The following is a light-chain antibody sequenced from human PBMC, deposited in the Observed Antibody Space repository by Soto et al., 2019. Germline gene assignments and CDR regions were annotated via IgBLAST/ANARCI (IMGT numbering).Light chain of an antibody. J-gene: IGLJ2*01. CDR1: GSNIGAGYN. CDR3: AAWDDSPSGVV. V-gene: IGLV1-47*02. Sequence: QSVLTQPSSVSGDPGQTVTISCTGSGSNIGAGYNVHWYQQVPGTAPKLLIYSNHQRPSGVPDRFSGSKSGTSASLAISGLRSEDEANYYCAAWDDSPSGVVFGGGTKLTVL. CDR2: SNH.